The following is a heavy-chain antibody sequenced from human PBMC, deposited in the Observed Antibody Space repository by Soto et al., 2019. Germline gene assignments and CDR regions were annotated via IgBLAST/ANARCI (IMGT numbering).Heavy chain of an antibody. V-gene: IGHV3-21*01. J-gene: IGHJ4*02. CDR2: ISSSSSYI. Sequence: EVQLVESGGGLVKPGGSLRLSCAASGFTFSSYSMNWVRQAPGKGLEWVSSISSSSSYIYYADSVKGRFTISRDNAKNSLYLQMNSLRAEDTSVYYCARDSDPGTYDYWGQGTLVTVSS. D-gene: IGHD1-1*01. CDR1: GFTFSSYS. CDR3: ARDSDPGTYDY.